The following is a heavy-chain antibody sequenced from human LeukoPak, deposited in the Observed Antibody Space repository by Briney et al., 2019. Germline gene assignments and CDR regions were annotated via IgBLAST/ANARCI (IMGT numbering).Heavy chain of an antibody. CDR3: ARGAFDYPGRDYFDY. Sequence: GGSLRLSCATSGFTFSSYSMNWVRQAPGKGLEWVSSISPPSTYIYYADSVKGRFTISRDNAKNSLHLQMKGLRVEDTAVYYCARGAFDYPGRDYFDYWGQGTQVTVSS. CDR2: ISPPSTYI. V-gene: IGHV3-21*06. J-gene: IGHJ4*02. D-gene: IGHD3-9*01. CDR1: GFTFSSYS.